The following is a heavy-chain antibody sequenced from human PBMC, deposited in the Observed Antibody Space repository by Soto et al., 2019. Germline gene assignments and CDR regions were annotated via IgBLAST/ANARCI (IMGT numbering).Heavy chain of an antibody. CDR1: GFTFSSYW. J-gene: IGHJ5*02. V-gene: IGHV3-74*01. D-gene: IGHD3-3*01. CDR2: INSDGSST. CDR3: ARVLYYDFWSGTNWFDP. Sequence: GGSLRLSCAASGFTFSSYWMHWVRQAPGKGLVWVSRINSDGSSTSYADSVKGRFTISRDNAKNTLYLQMNSLRAEDTAVYYCARVLYYDFWSGTNWFDPWGQGTLVTVSS.